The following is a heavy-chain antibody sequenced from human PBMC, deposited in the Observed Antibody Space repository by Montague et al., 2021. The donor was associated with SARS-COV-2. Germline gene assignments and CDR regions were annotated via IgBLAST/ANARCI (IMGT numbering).Heavy chain of an antibody. J-gene: IGHJ1*01. V-gene: IGHV4-59*08. CDR1: GGSLSSYY. D-gene: IGHD1-26*01. CDR2: IYFSGST. CDR3: ARHVSGSLTHFHH. Sequence: SETLSLTCTVSGGSLSSYYWSWIRQPPGKGLELIGYIYFSGSTNCNPSLSRRVTISVDTSKNQFPLNLSSVTAADTAVYYCARHVSGSLTHFHHWGQGSLVTVSS.